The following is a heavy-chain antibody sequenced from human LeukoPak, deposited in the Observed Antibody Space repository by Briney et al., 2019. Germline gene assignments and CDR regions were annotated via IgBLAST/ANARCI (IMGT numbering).Heavy chain of an antibody. CDR2: ISHDGSNK. V-gene: IGHV3-30*03. J-gene: IGHJ6*03. D-gene: IGHD3-9*01. CDR3: ARSNYDILTGYSSASYYMDV. CDR1: GFTFSSYG. Sequence: PGGSLRLSCAASGFTFSSYGMHWVRQAPGKGLEWVAVISHDGSNKYYADSVKGRFTISRDNSKNTLYLQMNSLRAEDTAVYYCARSNYDILTGYSSASYYMDVWGKGTTVTVSS.